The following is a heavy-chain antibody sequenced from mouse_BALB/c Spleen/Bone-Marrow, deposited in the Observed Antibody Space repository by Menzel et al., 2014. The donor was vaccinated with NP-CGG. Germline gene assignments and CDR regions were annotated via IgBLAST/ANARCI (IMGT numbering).Heavy chain of an antibody. CDR2: ISSGSSTI. CDR1: GFTFSSFG. J-gene: IGHJ1*01. CDR3: ARYYGNYSGYFDV. Sequence: EVKLVESGGGLVQPGGSRKLSCAASGFTFSSFGMHWVRQAPEKGLEWVAYISSGSSTIYYADTVKGRFTISRDNLENTLFLQMTSLRSEDTAMYYCARYYGNYSGYFDVWGAGTTVTVSS. V-gene: IGHV5-17*02. D-gene: IGHD2-1*01.